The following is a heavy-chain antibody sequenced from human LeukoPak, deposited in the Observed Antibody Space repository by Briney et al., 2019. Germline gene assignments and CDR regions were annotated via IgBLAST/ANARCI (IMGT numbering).Heavy chain of an antibody. J-gene: IGHJ4*02. CDR1: GVAVSNSY. CDR3: TRDSTTFRFGY. V-gene: IGHV3-53*01. D-gene: IGHD4-11*01. CDR2: VHSDDIT. Sequence: GGSLRLSCAASGVAVSNSYMSWVRQAPGKGLEWVSIVHSDDITYYVDSVRGRFTISRDNSRNTLYLQMNSLRAEDTAVYYCTRDSTTFRFGYWGQGTLVTVSS.